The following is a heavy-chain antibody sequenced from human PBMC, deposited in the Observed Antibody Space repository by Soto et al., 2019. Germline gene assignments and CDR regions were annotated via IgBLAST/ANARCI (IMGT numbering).Heavy chain of an antibody. CDR2: IYSGGST. CDR1: GFTVSSNY. D-gene: IGHD6-13*01. J-gene: IGHJ6*02. Sequence: EMQLVETGGGLIQPGGSLRLSCAASGFTVSSNYMSWVRQAPGKGLEWVSVIYSGGSTYYADSVKGRFTISRDNSKNTLYLQMNSLRAEDTAVYYCARAAAARYYYGMDVWGQGTTVTVSS. CDR3: ARAAAARYYYGMDV. V-gene: IGHV3-53*02.